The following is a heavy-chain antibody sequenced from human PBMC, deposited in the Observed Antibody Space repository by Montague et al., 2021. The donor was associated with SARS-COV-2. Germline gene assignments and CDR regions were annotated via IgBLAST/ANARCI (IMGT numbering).Heavy chain of an antibody. J-gene: IGHJ6*02. V-gene: IGHV3-30*04. Sequence: LSCAASGFTFSSYAMHWVRQAPGKGLEWVAVISYDGSNKYYADSVKGRFTISRDNSKNTLYLQMNSLRAEDTAVYYCARGYGGNYYYGMDVWGQGTTVTVSS. CDR1: GFTFSSYA. CDR3: ARGYGGNYYYGMDV. D-gene: IGHD4-23*01. CDR2: ISYDGSNK.